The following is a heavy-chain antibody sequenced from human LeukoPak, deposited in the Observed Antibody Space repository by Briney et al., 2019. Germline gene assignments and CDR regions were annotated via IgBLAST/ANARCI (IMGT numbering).Heavy chain of an antibody. CDR1: GYSISSGYY. D-gene: IGHD2-15*01. CDR2: IYYSGST. J-gene: IGHJ5*02. CDR3: ARRSAATSLWFDP. V-gene: IGHV4-61*01. Sequence: TSETLSLTCAVSGYSISSGYYWGWIRQPPGKGLEWIGYIYYSGSTNYNPSLKSRVTISVDTSKNQFSLKLSSVTAADTAVYYCARRSAATSLWFDPWGQGTLVTVSS.